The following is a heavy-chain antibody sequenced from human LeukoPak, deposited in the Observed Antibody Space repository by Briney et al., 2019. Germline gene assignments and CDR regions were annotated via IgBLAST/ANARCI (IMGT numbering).Heavy chain of an antibody. CDR1: GGSISSYY. J-gene: IGHJ1*01. CDR2: IYYSGST. D-gene: IGHD4-11*01. V-gene: IGHV4-59*01. CDR3: ARDDGYSNYGYFQH. Sequence: WGTLCLTCTASGGSISSYYWSWIRQPPGKGLEWIGYIYYSGSTNYNPSLKSRVTISVDTSKNQFSLKLSSVTAADTAVYYCARDDGYSNYGYFQHWGQGALVTVSS.